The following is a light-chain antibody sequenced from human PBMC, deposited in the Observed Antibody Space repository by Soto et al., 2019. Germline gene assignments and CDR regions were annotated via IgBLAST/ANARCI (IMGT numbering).Light chain of an antibody. CDR2: GAS. CDR3: QQYTGPPTT. CDR1: QTVSITY. Sequence: IVLTQSPATLSLSPGERATLSCRASQTVSITYLTWYQQKPGQAPRLLIYGASTRAAGIPDRFSGSGSGTDFTLTIIRLEPEDSAVYFCQQYTGPPTTFGQGTRLEI. V-gene: IGKV3-20*01. J-gene: IGKJ5*01.